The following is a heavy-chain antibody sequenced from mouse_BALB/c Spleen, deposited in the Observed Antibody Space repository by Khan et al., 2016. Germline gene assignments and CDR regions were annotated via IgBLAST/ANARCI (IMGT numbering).Heavy chain of an antibody. CDR3: TRGESCMIRVLAY. J-gene: IGHJ3*01. Sequence: QVQLQQSGAELVRPGPSVKLSCKASGYTFTSYWINWIQQRPGQGLEWIGNIYPFDRYTYYKQKFKGKATFTVDNTSSTVYMQHSSPTSEDSVIYYCTRGESCMIRVLAYWGQGTLVTVSA. CDR2: IYPFDRYT. V-gene: IGHV1-69*02. CDR1: GYTFTSYW. D-gene: IGHD2-3*01.